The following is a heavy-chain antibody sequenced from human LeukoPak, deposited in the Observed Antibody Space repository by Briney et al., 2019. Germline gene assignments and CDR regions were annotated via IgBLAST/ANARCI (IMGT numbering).Heavy chain of an antibody. CDR1: SGSISGGGYY. CDR3: ARTFSYDSSGYYFDL. V-gene: IGHV4-31*03. CDR2: IYYNGSP. J-gene: IGHJ4*02. Sequence: SETLSLTCTVSSGSISGGGYYWSWIRQYPGKGLEWIGYIYYNGSPYYNPSLKSRVRISVDTSKNRFSLEVTFVTAADTAVYYCARTFSYDSSGYYFDLWGQGTLVTVSS. D-gene: IGHD3-22*01.